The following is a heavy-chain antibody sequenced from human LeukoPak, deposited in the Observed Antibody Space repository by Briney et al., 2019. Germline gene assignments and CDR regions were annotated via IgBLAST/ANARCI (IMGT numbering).Heavy chain of an antibody. V-gene: IGHV3-30*15. CDR2: MSLDGSSI. D-gene: IGHD3-9*01. CDR3: ARDRGKLRYLDL. Sequence: GRSLRLSCVASGFAFNTRAMHWVRQAPGKGLEWLAVMSLDGSSIYYADSVRGRFTISRDNSKNTLFLQMSSLRVEDTAVYYCARDRGKLRYLDLWGQGNLLTVSS. CDR1: GFAFNTRA. J-gene: IGHJ4*02.